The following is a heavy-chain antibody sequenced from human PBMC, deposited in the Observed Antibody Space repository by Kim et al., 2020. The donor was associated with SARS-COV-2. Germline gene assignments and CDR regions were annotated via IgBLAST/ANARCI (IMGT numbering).Heavy chain of an antibody. CDR1: GGSISSGGYY. CDR2: IYYSGST. CDR3: ARYPVVVGLYFDY. V-gene: IGHV4-31*03. J-gene: IGHJ4*02. D-gene: IGHD3-22*01. Sequence: SETLSLTCTVSGGSISSGGYYWSWIRQHPGKGLEWIGYIYYSGSTYYNPSLKSRVTISVDTSKNQFSLKLSSVTAADTAVYYCARYPVVVGLYFDYWGQGTLVTVSS.